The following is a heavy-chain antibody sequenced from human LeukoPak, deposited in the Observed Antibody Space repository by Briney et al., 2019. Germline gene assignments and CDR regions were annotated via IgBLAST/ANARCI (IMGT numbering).Heavy chain of an antibody. Sequence: SGGSLRLSCAASGFTFDDYAMHWVRQAPGKGLEWVSLISGDGGSTYYADSVKGRFTISRDNSKNSLYLQMNSLRTEDTALYYRARGGSMVDFDYWGQGTLVTVSS. V-gene: IGHV3-43*02. J-gene: IGHJ4*02. CDR3: ARGGSMVDFDY. CDR2: ISGDGGST. CDR1: GFTFDDYA. D-gene: IGHD3-10*01.